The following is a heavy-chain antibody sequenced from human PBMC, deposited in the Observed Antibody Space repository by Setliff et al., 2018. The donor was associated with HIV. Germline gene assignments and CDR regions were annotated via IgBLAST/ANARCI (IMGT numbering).Heavy chain of an antibody. CDR3: AIGSSNWPHRPNNYYFDY. V-gene: IGHV1-3*01. D-gene: IGHD6-13*01. J-gene: IGHJ4*02. CDR1: GDTFTTYA. CDR2: INAGNGDT. Sequence: GASVKVSCKASGDTFTTYALHRVRQAPGQRLGWMGWINAGNGDTKSSQKFQGRVTITRDTSASTAYMELSSLRSEDTDVYYCAIGSSNWPHRPNNYYFDYWGQGTPVTVSS.